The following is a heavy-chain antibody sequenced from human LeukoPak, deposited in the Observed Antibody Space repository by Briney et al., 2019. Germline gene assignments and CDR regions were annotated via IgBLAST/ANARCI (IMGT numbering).Heavy chain of an antibody. D-gene: IGHD1-1*01. J-gene: IGHJ4*02. CDR3: ARSDPTTKVACDY. V-gene: IGHV4-59*01. CDR1: GGSISDYY. CDR2: IFYTGST. Sequence: SETLSLTCTVSGGSISDYYWSWIRQPPGKGLEWIGYIFYTGSTNSSPSLKSRVTISVDTSKNQFSLRLPSVTAADTAVYYCARSDPTTKVACDYWGQGSLLTVSS.